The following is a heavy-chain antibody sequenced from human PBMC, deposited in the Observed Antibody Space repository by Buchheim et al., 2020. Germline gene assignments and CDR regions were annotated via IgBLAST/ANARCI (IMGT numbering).Heavy chain of an antibody. J-gene: IGHJ4*02. CDR3: AKSRSEVVTAAENY. CDR1: GFIFSSYA. CDR2: ITGNGSSA. D-gene: IGHD2-2*01. Sequence: EVQLLESGGGLVQPGGCLRLSCAASGFIFSSYAMTWVRQAPGKGLEWVSSITGNGSSAYYADSVEGRFTMSRDNSRNTLYLQMNSLRGEDTAVYYCAKSRSEVVTAAENYWGQGTL. V-gene: IGHV3-23*01.